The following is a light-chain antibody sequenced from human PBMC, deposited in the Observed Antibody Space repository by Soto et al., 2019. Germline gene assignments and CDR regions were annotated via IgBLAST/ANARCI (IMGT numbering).Light chain of an antibody. CDR2: DAS. CDR3: QQYNSYPALYT. CDR1: QSISSW. J-gene: IGKJ2*01. V-gene: IGKV1-5*01. Sequence: DIQMTQSPSTLSASVGDRVTITCRASQSISSWLAWYQQKPGKAPKLLIYDASSLESGVPSRFSGSGSGTAFTHTISCLQPDDFATYYCQQYNSYPALYTFGQGTKLEIK.